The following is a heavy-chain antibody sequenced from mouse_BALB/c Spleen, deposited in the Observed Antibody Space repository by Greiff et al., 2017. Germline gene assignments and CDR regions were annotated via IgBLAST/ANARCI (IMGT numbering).Heavy chain of an antibody. D-gene: IGHD2-4*01. Sequence: VQLQQSGPELVKPGASVKISCKASGYSFTDYIMLWVKQSHGKSLEWIGNINPYYGSTSYNLKFKGKATLTVDKSSSTAYMQLNSLTSEDSAVYYCARGDYDRFDYWGQGTTLTVSS. CDR1: GYSFTDYI. J-gene: IGHJ2*01. V-gene: IGHV1-39*01. CDR3: ARGDYDRFDY. CDR2: INPYYGST.